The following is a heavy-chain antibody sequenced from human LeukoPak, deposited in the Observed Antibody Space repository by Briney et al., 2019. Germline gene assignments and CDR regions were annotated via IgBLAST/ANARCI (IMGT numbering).Heavy chain of an antibody. D-gene: IGHD4-17*01. CDR3: ARDSTARFDF. CDR2: INANSGST. V-gene: IGHV1-2*02. Sequence: GASVKVSCKASGYTFTAYYMHWVRQAPGQGLEWMGWINANSGSTEYAQQFQGRVTLTRDTSTNTASMELTSLNSDDTAVYYCARDSTARFDFWGQGTLVTVSS. J-gene: IGHJ5*01. CDR1: GYTFTAYY.